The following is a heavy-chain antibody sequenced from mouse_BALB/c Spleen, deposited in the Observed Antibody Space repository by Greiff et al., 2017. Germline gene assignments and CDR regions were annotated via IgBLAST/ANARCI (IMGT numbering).Heavy chain of an antibody. CDR3: ARRLTGTFYFDY. CDR2: IDPYYGGT. D-gene: IGHD4-1*01. J-gene: IGHJ2*01. V-gene: IGHV1-39*01. Sequence: VHVKQSGPELEKPGASVKISCKASGYSFTGYNMNWVKQSNGKSLEWIGNIDPYYGGTSYNQKFKGKATLTVDKSSSTAYMQLKSLTSEDSAVYYCARRLTGTFYFDYWGQGTTLTVSS. CDR1: GYSFTGYN.